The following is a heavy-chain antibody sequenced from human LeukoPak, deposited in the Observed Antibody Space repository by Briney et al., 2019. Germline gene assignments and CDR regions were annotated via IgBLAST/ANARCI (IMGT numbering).Heavy chain of an antibody. CDR2: MNPNSGNT. CDR1: GYTFTSYD. V-gene: IGHV1-8*01. D-gene: IGHD6-19*01. CDR3: ASDTLYSGT. Sequence: GASVKVSCKASGYTFTSYDINWVRQATGQGLEWMGWMNPNSGNTGYAQNFQERVTITRDMSTGTAYMELRSLRSEDTAIYYCASDTLYSGTWGQGTLVTVSS. J-gene: IGHJ5*02.